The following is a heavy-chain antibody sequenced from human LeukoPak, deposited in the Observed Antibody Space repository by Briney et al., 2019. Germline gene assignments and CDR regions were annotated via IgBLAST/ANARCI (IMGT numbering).Heavy chain of an antibody. Sequence: SETLSLTCTVSGGSISSYYWSWIRQPPGKGVEWIGYIHYSGGTNYNPSLKSRVTISMDTSKNQLSLRLSSVTAADTAVYYCVRGLYSSTLPDSWGQGTLVTVSS. CDR1: GGSISSYY. CDR3: VRGLYSSTLPDS. J-gene: IGHJ4*02. D-gene: IGHD6-13*01. CDR2: IHYSGGT. V-gene: IGHV4-59*08.